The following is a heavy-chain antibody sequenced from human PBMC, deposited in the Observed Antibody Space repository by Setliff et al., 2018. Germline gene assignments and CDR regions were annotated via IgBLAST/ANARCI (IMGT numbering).Heavy chain of an antibody. CDR3: ARSFSRAEKFLLDY. CDR2: INHSGST. CDR1: GGSFSGYY. V-gene: IGHV4-34*01. J-gene: IGHJ4*02. Sequence: SETLSLTCAVFGGSFSGYYWSWIRQPPGKGLEWIGEINHSGSTNYNPSLKSRFTISMDTSKNQSSLKVSSVTAADTAVYYCARSFSRAEKFLLDYWGQGALVTVSS.